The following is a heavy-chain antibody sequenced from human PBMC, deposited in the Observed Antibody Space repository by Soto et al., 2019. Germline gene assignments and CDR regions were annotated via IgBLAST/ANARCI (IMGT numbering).Heavy chain of an antibody. J-gene: IGHJ5*02. D-gene: IGHD3-22*01. V-gene: IGHV4-4*02. CDR3: ARTGKFYYYDTTGLPFDP. Sequence: QVHLKESGPGLVKPSGTLSLTCTVSGDTIGSTRWWSWVRLSPGKGLEWIGEIYHLGRTNYNPSLKSRVTLSIDKSNNQFSLTLTSVTAADTAVYFCARTGKFYYYDTTGLPFDPWGPGILVTVSS. CDR1: GDTIGSTRW. CDR2: IYHLGRT.